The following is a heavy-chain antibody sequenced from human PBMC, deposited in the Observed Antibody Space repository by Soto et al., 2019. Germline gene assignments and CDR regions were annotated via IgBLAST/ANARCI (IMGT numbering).Heavy chain of an antibody. CDR3: ASHSGMATIADY. Sequence: QLQLQESGPGLVKPPETLSLTCTVSGGSLSTTPYYWGWIRQPPGKGLEWIATIYYSGTTYYNPSLKSRVTISVDTSKNQFSLKLSSVTAADTAMYYCASHSGMATIADYWGQGTLVTVSS. CDR2: IYYSGTT. V-gene: IGHV4-39*01. CDR1: GGSLSTTPYY. D-gene: IGHD5-12*01. J-gene: IGHJ4*02.